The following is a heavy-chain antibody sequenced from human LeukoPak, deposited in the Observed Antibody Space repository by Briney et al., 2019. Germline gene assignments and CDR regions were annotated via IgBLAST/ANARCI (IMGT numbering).Heavy chain of an antibody. D-gene: IGHD3-22*01. CDR1: GGSISSASYY. J-gene: IGHJ2*01. Sequence: PSETLSLTCTVSGGSISSASYYWGWIRQPAGKGLEWIGRIYSSGSTNYNPSLKRRVTISVDTSKNQFSLKLSSVTAADTAVYYCARGYDGSGYYYRNWYFDLWGRGTLVTVSS. CDR3: ARGYDGSGYYYRNWYFDL. CDR2: IYSSGST. V-gene: IGHV4-61*02.